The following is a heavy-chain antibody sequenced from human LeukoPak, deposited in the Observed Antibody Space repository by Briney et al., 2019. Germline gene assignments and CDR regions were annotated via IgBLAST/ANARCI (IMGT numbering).Heavy chain of an antibody. D-gene: IGHD6-19*01. CDR3: ALGGGWTLDAFDI. CDR1: GFTFSSYG. V-gene: IGHV3-30*03. Sequence: GRSLRLSCAASGFTFSSYGMHWVRQAPGKGLEWVAVISYDGSNKYYADSVKGRFTISRDNSKNTLYLQMNSLRAEDTALYYCALGGGWTLDAFDIWGQGTMVTVSS. J-gene: IGHJ3*02. CDR2: ISYDGSNK.